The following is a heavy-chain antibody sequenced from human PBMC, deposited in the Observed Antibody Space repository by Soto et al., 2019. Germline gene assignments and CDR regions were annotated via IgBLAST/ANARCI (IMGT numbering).Heavy chain of an antibody. CDR1: GVSFRSSDYY. D-gene: IGHD6-13*01. CDR2: MHYSGST. Sequence: LSLTCTVSGVSFRSSDYYWGWIRQPPNEGLEWIGSMHYSGSTFYNPSLKSRVTISVDTSKNQFYLKLTSMTAADTAVYYCARPGYSSSWYWFDPWGQGTLVTVPQ. V-gene: IGHV4-39*01. CDR3: ARPGYSSSWYWFDP. J-gene: IGHJ5*02.